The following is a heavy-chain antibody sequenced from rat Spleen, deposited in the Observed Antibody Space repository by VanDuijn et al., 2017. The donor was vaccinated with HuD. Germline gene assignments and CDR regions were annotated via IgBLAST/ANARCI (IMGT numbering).Heavy chain of an antibody. CDR1: GFTFSDYT. CDR2: IIYDGSNT. Sequence: EVQLVESGGGLVQPGRSLKLSCAVSGFTFSDYTMAWVRQAPKKGLEWVAAIIYDGSNTYYRDSVKGRFTVSRDNAKSTLYLQMDSLRSEDTAIYYCARPTTGIPFAYWGQGTLVTVSS. D-gene: IGHD1-9*01. CDR3: ARPTTGIPFAY. J-gene: IGHJ3*01. V-gene: IGHV5-17*01.